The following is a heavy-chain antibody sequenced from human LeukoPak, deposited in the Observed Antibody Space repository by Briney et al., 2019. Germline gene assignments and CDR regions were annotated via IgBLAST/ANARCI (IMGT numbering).Heavy chain of an antibody. Sequence: PGGSLRLSCAASGFIVSSNYMTWVRQAPGEGLEWVSVIHNDGSTYYTDSVKGRFAISRDNSKNTLYLQMNSLRAEDTAVYYCAKDFVYSYGYWGQGTLVTVSS. J-gene: IGHJ4*02. V-gene: IGHV3-53*01. CDR2: IHNDGST. CDR1: GFIVSSNY. CDR3: AKDFVYSYGY. D-gene: IGHD5-18*01.